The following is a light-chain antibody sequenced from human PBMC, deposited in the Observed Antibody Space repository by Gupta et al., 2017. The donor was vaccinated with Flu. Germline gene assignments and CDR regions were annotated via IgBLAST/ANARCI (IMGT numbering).Light chain of an antibody. V-gene: IGLV2-14*01. CDR3: SSYTSSSTWV. CDR2: RVS. J-gene: IGLJ3*02. Sequence: SITTSCTGTSSDVGCYNYVSRYQQPPGKAPKLMIYRVSTRASGVSKRFPGSKFGNTGSLTIAGLQAEDEADYYCSSYTSSSTWVFGGGTELTVL. CDR1: SSDVGCYNY.